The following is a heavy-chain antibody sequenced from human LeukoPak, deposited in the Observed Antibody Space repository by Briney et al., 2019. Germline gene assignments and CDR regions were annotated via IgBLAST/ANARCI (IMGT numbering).Heavy chain of an antibody. CDR3: VKGKGIAVTSLDY. D-gene: IGHD6-19*01. V-gene: IGHV3-64D*06. J-gene: IGHJ4*02. CDR1: GFIFSNYA. CDR2: ISSNGGST. Sequence: GGSLRLSCSACGFIFSNYAMNWVRQAPGKGLEYVSAISSNGGSTYYADSVKGRFTISRDNSKNTLYLQMSSLRADDTAVYYCVKGKGIAVTSLDYWGQGTLVTVSS.